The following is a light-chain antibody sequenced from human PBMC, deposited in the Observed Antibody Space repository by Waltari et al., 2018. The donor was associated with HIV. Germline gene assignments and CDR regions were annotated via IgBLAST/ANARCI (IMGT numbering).Light chain of an antibody. Sequence: DIQMTQSPSTLSASVGDRVTITCRASQSISDWLAWFQQKPGKAPKLLIYEASNLQSGVPSRVSGSGSGTEFTLTISSLQPDDFATYYGQQYETYPWTFGQGTEVEIK. V-gene: IGKV1-5*03. CDR1: QSISDW. J-gene: IGKJ1*01. CDR2: EAS. CDR3: QQYETYPWT.